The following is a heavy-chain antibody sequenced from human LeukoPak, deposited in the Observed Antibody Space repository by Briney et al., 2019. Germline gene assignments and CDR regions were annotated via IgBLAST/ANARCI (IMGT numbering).Heavy chain of an antibody. J-gene: IGHJ6*02. Sequence: GGSPRLSCAASGFIFSSYGMHWVRQAPGKGLEWVAIILYDGSNNYYADSVKGRFSISRDNSKNTLYLQMNSLRAEDTAVYYCARDKDGMDVWGQGTTVTVSS. CDR3: ARDKDGMDV. CDR2: ILYDGSNN. V-gene: IGHV3-33*01. CDR1: GFIFSSYG.